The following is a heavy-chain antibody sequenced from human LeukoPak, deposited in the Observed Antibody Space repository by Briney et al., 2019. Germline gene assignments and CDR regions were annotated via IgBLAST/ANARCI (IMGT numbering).Heavy chain of an antibody. D-gene: IGHD2-2*01. CDR3: ASVRKGYCSSTSCYAKGYYYYYMDV. J-gene: IGHJ6*03. CDR2: IYHSGST. Sequence: SETLSLTCTVSSASISSGPYYWAWIRQSPGKGLEWIGSIYHSGSTNYNPSLKSRVTISVDTSKNQFSLKLSSVTAADTAVYYCASVRKGYCSSTSCYAKGYYYYYMDVWGKGTTVTISS. CDR1: SASISSGPYY. V-gene: IGHV4-39*07.